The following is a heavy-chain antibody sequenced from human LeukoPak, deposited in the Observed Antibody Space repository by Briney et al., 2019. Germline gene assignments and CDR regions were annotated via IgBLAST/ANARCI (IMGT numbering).Heavy chain of an antibody. CDR3: ARQHPYCSSTSCYTYYFDY. V-gene: IGHV4-59*08. J-gene: IGHJ4*02. CDR2: IYYSGTT. CDR1: GGSFSGYY. Sequence: PSETLSLTCAVYGGSFSGYYWSWIRQPPGKGLEWIGYIYYSGTTNYNPSLKSRVTISVDTSKNQFSLKLSSVTAADTAVYYCARQHPYCSSTSCYTYYFDYWGQGTLVTVSS. D-gene: IGHD2-2*02.